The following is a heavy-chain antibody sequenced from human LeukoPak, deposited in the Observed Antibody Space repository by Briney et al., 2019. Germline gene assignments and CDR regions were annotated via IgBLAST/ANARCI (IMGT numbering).Heavy chain of an antibody. Sequence: ASVKVSCKVSGYTLTELSMHWVRQAPGKGLEWMGGLDPEDGETIYAQKFQGRVTMTEDTSTDTAYMELSSLRSEDTAVYYCATLPLLRYFDWLLYSYFDYWGQGTLVTVSS. CDR2: LDPEDGET. D-gene: IGHD3-9*01. J-gene: IGHJ4*02. CDR3: ATLPLLRYFDWLLYSYFDY. V-gene: IGHV1-24*01. CDR1: GYTLTELS.